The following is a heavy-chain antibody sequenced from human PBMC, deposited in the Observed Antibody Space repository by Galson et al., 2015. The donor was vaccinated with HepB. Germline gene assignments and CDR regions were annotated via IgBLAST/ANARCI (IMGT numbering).Heavy chain of an antibody. Sequence: SLRLSCAASGFTFSSYAMHWVRQAPGKGLEWVSVITNNGSSKYYADSVKGRFTISRDNSKNTLYLQMNSLRAEDTAVYYCAREEGGRSFENWGQGAMVTVSS. CDR2: ITNNGSSK. CDR1: GFTFSSYA. V-gene: IGHV3-30-3*01. CDR3: AREEGGRSFEN. J-gene: IGHJ3*02. D-gene: IGHD2-15*01.